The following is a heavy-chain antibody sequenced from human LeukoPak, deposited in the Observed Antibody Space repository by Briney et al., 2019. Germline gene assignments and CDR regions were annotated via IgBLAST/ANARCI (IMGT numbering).Heavy chain of an antibody. V-gene: IGHV4-39*01. J-gene: IGHJ5*02. CDR2: IYYSGST. D-gene: IGHD3-10*01. CDR3: ARHISLWFGELNWFDP. Sequence: SETLSLTCTVSGGSISSSSYYWGWIRQPPGKGLEWNGSIYYSGSTYYNPSLKRRVTISVDTSKNQFSLKLSSVTAADTAVYYCARHISLWFGELNWFDPWGQGTLVTVSS. CDR1: GGSISSSSYY.